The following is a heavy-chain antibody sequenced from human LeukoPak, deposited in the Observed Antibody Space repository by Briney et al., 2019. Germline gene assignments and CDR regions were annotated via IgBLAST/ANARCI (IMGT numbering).Heavy chain of an antibody. J-gene: IGHJ6*02. CDR2: ISDSGGAI. V-gene: IGHV3-48*03. CDR3: ARPPSITNPYYGMDV. D-gene: IGHD3-3*01. CDR1: GFTFSSYA. Sequence: GRSLRLSCAASGFTFSSYAMNWVRQAPGKGLEWVSYISDSGGAIYYADSVKGRFTISRDNAKNSLYLQMNSLRAEDTAVYYCARPPSITNPYYGMDVWGQGTTVTVSS.